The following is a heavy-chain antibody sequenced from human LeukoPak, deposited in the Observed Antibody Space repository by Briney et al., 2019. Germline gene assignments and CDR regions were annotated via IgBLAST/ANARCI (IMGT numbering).Heavy chain of an antibody. CDR1: GFTFSSYA. V-gene: IGHV3-23*01. J-gene: IGHJ1*01. D-gene: IGHD3-22*01. CDR3: ATITHYDSSGYYSRYFRH. Sequence: PGGSLRLSCAASGFTFSSYATSWVRQAPGKGLEWVSAISGSGGSTYYADSVKGRFTISRDNSKNTLYLQMNSLRAEDTAVYYCATITHYDSSGYYSRYFRHWGQGTLVTVSS. CDR2: ISGSGGST.